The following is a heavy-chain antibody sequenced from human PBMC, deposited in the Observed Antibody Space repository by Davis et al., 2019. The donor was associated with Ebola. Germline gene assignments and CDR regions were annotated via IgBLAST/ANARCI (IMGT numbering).Heavy chain of an antibody. D-gene: IGHD3-3*01. J-gene: IGHJ4*02. CDR1: GFTFSSYS. CDR2: ISDSGTST. Sequence: GGSLRLSCAASGFTFSSYSMNWVRQAPGKGLEWVSGISDSGTSTHYADSVKGRFTISRDNSKNTLYLQMNSLRAEDTAVYYCAKGTLHWFTILDYWGQGTLVTVSS. CDR3: AKGTLHWFTILDY. V-gene: IGHV3-23*01.